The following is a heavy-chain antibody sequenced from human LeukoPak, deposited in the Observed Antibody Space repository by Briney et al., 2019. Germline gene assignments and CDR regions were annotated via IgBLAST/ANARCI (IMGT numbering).Heavy chain of an antibody. V-gene: IGHV3-74*03. J-gene: IGHJ5*01. CDR2: INSDGYSI. CDR3: TRAGYSSGFDS. D-gene: IGHD6-19*01. CDR1: RFTFSGYW. Sequence: GRSLRLSCAASRFTFSGYWMHWVRQAPGKGLVWVSRINSDGYSITYADSVKGRFTISRDNAKNTLYLQMNSLIAEDTAVYFCTRAGYSSGFDSWGQGTLVTVSS.